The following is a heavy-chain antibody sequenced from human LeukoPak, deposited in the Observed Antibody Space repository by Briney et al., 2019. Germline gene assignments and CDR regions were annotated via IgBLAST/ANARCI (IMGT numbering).Heavy chain of an antibody. V-gene: IGHV3-7*01. CDR2: IKEDGSQK. Sequence: PGGSLRLSCAASGFTFSTHWMSWVRQAAGNGLEWVANIKEDGSQKHYVDSVKGRFTISRDNAENSLYLEMNSLRVEDAAVYYCARRYSSGWFGDDYWGQGTLVTVSS. D-gene: IGHD6-19*01. CDR3: ARRYSSGWFGDDY. J-gene: IGHJ4*02. CDR1: GFTFSTHW.